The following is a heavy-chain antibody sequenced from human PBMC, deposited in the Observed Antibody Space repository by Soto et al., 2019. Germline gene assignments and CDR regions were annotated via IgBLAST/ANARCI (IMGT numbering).Heavy chain of an antibody. CDR2: IYYSGST. J-gene: IGHJ6*02. CDR3: ARLWGYSSSDDEYGLDV. V-gene: IGHV4-39*01. Sequence: SETLSLTCTVSGGSISSSSYYWGWIRQPPGKGLEWIGSIYYSGSTYYNPSLKSRVTISVDTSKNQFSLKLSSVTAADTAVYYCARLWGYSSSDDEYGLDVWGQGTTVTVSS. D-gene: IGHD6-6*01. CDR1: GGSISSSSYY.